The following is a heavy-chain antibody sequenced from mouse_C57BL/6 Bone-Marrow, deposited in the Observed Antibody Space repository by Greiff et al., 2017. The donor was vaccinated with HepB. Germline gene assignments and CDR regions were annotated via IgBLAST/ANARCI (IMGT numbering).Heavy chain of an antibody. CDR1: GYTFTSYW. CDR2: IHPNSGST. Sequence: QVQLQQPGAELVKPGASVKLSCKASGYTFTSYWMHWVKQRPGQGLEWIGMIHPNSGSTNYNEKFKSKATLTVDKSSSTAYMQLSSLTSEDSAVYYCARGWDYGNSDYWGQGTTLTVSS. CDR3: ARGWDYGNSDY. J-gene: IGHJ2*01. V-gene: IGHV1-64*01. D-gene: IGHD2-1*01.